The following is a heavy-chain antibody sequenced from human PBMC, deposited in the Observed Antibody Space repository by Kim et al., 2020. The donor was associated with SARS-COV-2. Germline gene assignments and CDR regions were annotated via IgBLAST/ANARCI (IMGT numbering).Heavy chain of an antibody. Sequence: SETLSLTCTVSGASISSSGYYWGWIRQPPGKGLEWIGSVYYTGSTYYNPSLKSRVPISVDTSKNQFSLKLSSVTAADTAVYYCARHFRGTSMRFLGLFQFDSWGQGTLVTVSS. CDR3: ARHFRGTSMRFLGLFQFDS. V-gene: IGHV4-39*01. J-gene: IGHJ4*02. D-gene: IGHD2-2*01. CDR1: GASISSSGYY. CDR2: VYYTGST.